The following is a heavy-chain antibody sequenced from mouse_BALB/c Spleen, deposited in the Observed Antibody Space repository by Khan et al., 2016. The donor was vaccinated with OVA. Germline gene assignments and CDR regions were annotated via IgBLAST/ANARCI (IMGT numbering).Heavy chain of an antibody. CDR2: VSTGGSYT. D-gene: IGHD1-1*01. V-gene: IGHV5-6*01. CDR3: TRLAYYYDIEGFAY. CDR1: GFTFSTYG. Sequence: EVELVESGGDLVKPGGSLKLSCAASGFTFSTYGMSWVRQTADRRLEWVATVSTGGSYTYYPDSVKGRFTISRDNAKNTLYLQMNSLKSEDTAMFYCTRLAYYYDIEGFAYWGQGTLVTVSA. J-gene: IGHJ3*01.